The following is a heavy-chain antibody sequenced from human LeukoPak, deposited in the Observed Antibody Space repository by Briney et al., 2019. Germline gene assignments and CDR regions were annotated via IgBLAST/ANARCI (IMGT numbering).Heavy chain of an antibody. J-gene: IGHJ4*02. CDR1: GDRFTNYW. CDR3: ARRFGRDSWYLPDY. Sequence: GESLQISFWGSGDRFTNYWLAWGRQMPGKGLEGMVIIYPGDSDTRYSPSFQGQVTISADKSITTAYLQWNSLKASDTAMYYCARRFGRDSWYLPDYWGQGTLVTVSS. D-gene: IGHD6-13*01. V-gene: IGHV5-51*01. CDR2: IYPGDSDT.